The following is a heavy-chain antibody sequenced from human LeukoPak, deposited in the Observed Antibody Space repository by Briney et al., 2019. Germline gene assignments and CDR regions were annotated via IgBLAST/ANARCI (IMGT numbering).Heavy chain of an antibody. CDR1: GYTFTSYY. CDR2: INPSGGST. D-gene: IGHD3-22*01. CDR3: ARVSGVGSGYYGIDY. V-gene: IGHV1-46*01. Sequence: ASVKVSCKASGYTFTSYYMHWVRQAPGQGLEWMGIINPSGGSTSYAQKFQGRLTMTRDMSTSTVYMELGSLRSEDTAVYYCARVSGVGSGYYGIDYWGQGTLVTVSS. J-gene: IGHJ4*02.